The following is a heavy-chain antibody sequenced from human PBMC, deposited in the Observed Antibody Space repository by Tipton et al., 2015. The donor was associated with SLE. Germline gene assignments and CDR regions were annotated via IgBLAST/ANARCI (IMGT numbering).Heavy chain of an antibody. V-gene: IGHV4-59*11. D-gene: IGHD6-13*01. J-gene: IGHJ4*02. CDR1: GGSISSHY. CDR3: ARGPYSSPGDY. Sequence: TLSLTCTVSGGSISSHYWSWIRQPPGKGLEWIGSIYYSGSTNYNPSLKSRVTISVDTSKNQFSLKLSSVTAADTAVYYCARGPYSSPGDYWGQGTLVTVSS. CDR2: IYYSGST.